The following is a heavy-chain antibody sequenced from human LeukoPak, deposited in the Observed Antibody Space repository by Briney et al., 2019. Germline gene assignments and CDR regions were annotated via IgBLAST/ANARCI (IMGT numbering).Heavy chain of an antibody. V-gene: IGHV3-21*01. Sequence: PGESLRLSCAASGFTFSSYSVNWVRQAPGKGLAWVSSISSSGSYIYYADSVKGRFTFSRDNAKNSLYLQMNSLRAEDTAVYYCARGSGVQVWSSLDYWGQGTLVTVSS. J-gene: IGHJ4*02. CDR2: ISSSGSYI. D-gene: IGHD5-18*01. CDR1: GFTFSSYS. CDR3: ARGSGVQVWSSLDY.